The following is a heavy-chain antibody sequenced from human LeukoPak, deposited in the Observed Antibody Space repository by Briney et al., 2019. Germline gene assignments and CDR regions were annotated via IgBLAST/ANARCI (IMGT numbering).Heavy chain of an antibody. D-gene: IGHD3-10*01. Sequence: SETLSLTCAVYGGSLSGDYWSWIRQPPGKGLEWIGEINHGGYTNYNPSLKSRVTISVDTSKNQFSLKRSSVTAADTAVYYCARGFGNVRGVAWGQGTLVTVSS. V-gene: IGHV4-34*01. J-gene: IGHJ5*02. CDR2: INHGGYT. CDR3: ARGFGNVRGVA. CDR1: GGSLSGDY.